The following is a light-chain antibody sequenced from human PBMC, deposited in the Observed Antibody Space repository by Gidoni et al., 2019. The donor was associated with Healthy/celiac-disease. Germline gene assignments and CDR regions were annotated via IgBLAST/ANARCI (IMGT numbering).Light chain of an antibody. Sequence: DHPMTQSPSTLSASVGDRVTITCRTSQSISNWLAWYQQKSGKDPKRLIYKASSLESGGTSRCSSSRAGTEFTLTISRRQPEDFATDYCRQYNRNSLFGEGTKVEIK. V-gene: IGKV1-5*03. CDR3: RQYNRNSL. CDR1: QSISNW. CDR2: KAS. J-gene: IGKJ1*01.